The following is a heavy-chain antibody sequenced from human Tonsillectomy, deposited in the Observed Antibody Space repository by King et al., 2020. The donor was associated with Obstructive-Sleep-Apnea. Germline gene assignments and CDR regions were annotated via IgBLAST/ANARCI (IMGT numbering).Heavy chain of an antibody. CDR1: GFRLSNFW. CDR2: IREDGSQT. Sequence: VQLVESGGGLVHPGESLILSCAASGFRLSNFWMTWVRQAPGKGLEWVANIREDGSQTNYVDSVKGRFTISRDNAKNSVYQQLNSLRAGDTALYYCARDDTRAVNGWYDALDFWGQGTMVTVSS. J-gene: IGHJ3*01. D-gene: IGHD6-19*01. V-gene: IGHV3-7*01. CDR3: ARDDTRAVNGWYDALDF.